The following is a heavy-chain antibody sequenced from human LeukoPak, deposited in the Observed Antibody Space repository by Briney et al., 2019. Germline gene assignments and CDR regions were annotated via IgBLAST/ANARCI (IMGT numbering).Heavy chain of an antibody. J-gene: IGHJ4*02. CDR1: GFIFDDYA. Sequence: GRSLRLSCAASGFIFDDYAMHWVRQAPGKGVEWVSGINWNSGTIVYADSVKRRFTISRDNAKNSLYLQMNSLRSDDMAFYYCARDRFRYCSGAYCSHFDFWGQGTLVSVSS. CDR2: INWNSGTI. V-gene: IGHV3-9*03. D-gene: IGHD2-15*01. CDR3: ARDRFRYCSGAYCSHFDF.